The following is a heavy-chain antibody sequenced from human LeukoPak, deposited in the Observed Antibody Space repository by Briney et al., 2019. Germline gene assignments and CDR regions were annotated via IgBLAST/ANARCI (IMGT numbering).Heavy chain of an antibody. D-gene: IGHD3-10*01. CDR1: GFTVSSSY. V-gene: IGHV3-53*01. CDR2: IYSGGTT. CDR3: AKLKGWYGEGYFDY. Sequence: GGSLRLSCAASGFTVSSSYMSWVRQPPGKGLEWVSVIYSGGTTFYADSVKGRFTISRDNSKNTLYLQMNSLRADDTAVYYCAKLKGWYGEGYFDYWGQGTVVTVSS. J-gene: IGHJ4*02.